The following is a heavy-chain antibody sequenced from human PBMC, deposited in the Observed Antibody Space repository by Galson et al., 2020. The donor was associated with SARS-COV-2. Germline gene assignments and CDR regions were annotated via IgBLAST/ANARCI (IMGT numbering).Heavy chain of an antibody. CDR2: INHSGST. CDR3: ARGPTMCGVGPTRVFDY. Sequence: SETLSLTCAASGGSFSGYYWSWLRQPPGKGLEWIGEINHSGSTNYNPSLKSRVTISVDTSKNQFSLQLSSVTAADTAVYYCARGPTMCGVGPTRVFDYWGQGTLVTVSS. CDR1: GGSFSGYY. D-gene: IGHD3-3*01. J-gene: IGHJ4*02. V-gene: IGHV4-34*01.